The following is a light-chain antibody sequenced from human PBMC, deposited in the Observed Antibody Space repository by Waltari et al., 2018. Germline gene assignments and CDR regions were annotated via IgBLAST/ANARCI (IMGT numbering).Light chain of an antibody. CDR1: SSDVGNYNL. CDR2: EVN. Sequence: QSALTQPASVSGSPGQSIPISCPGTSSDVGNYNLVSWYQQHPGTAPKLMIYEVNARPSGVSNRFSGSKSGNTASLTISGLQPEDEADYYCCSYAGSTTFWVFGTGTKVTVL. V-gene: IGLV2-23*02. J-gene: IGLJ1*01. CDR3: CSYAGSTTFWV.